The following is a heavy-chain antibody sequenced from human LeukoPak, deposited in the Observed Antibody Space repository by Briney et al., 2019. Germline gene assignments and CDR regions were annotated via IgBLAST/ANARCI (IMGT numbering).Heavy chain of an antibody. V-gene: IGHV3-30-3*01. D-gene: IGHD5-18*01. J-gene: IGHJ4*02. Sequence: GGSLRLSCAASGFTFSSYAMHWVRQAPGKGLEWVAVISYDGSNKYYADSVKGRFTISRDNSKNTLYLQMNSLRAEDTAVYYCAKDRYSYAFEYSDSWGQGTLVTVSS. CDR1: GFTFSSYA. CDR3: AKDRYSYAFEYSDS. CDR2: ISYDGSNK.